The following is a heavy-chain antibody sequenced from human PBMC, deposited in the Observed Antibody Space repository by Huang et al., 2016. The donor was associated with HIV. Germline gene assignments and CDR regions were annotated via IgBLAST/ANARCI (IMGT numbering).Heavy chain of an antibody. CDR1: GGSFRNFA. V-gene: IGHV1-69*01. Sequence: QVQLVQSGAEVKKPGSSVKVSCKASGGSFRNFAIGWVRQAPGQGLEWEGGNTPTLGTANYAQKFQGRVTISADESTSTAYMELSSLRSEDTAVYYCATVDYYDTSGPQRGYFDNWGQGTLVTVSS. D-gene: IGHD3-22*01. CDR2: NTPTLGTA. J-gene: IGHJ4*02. CDR3: ATVDYYDTSGPQRGYFDN.